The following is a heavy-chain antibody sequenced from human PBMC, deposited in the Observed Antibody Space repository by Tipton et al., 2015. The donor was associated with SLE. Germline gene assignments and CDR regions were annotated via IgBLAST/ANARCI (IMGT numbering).Heavy chain of an antibody. Sequence: QSGAEVKKPGSSVKVSCKASGYTFTSSYMHWVRQAPGQGLEWMGIINPSGGSTNYAQKFQGRVTMTRDTSTSTVYMELSSLRSEDTAVYYCARAPSYSSSWGPARIWGQLTMFTVSS. CDR3: ARAPSYSSSWGPARI. D-gene: IGHD6-13*01. J-gene: IGHJ3*02. CDR2: INPSGGST. CDR1: GYTFTSSY. V-gene: IGHV1-46*01.